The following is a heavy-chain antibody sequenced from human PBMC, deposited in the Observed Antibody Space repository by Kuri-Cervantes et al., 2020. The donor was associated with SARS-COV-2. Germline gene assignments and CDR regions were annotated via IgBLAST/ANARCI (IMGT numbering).Heavy chain of an antibody. CDR3: ARGSLYDFWGGYISYFDY. V-gene: IGHV3-30-3*01. D-gene: IGHD3-3*01. Sequence: GESLKISCEASGFTFRSYAMHWVRQAPGKGLEWVAVLSYDGSNKYYADSVKGRFTISRDNSKNTLYLQMNSLRAEDTAVYYCARGSLYDFWGGYISYFDYWGQGTLVTVSS. J-gene: IGHJ4*02. CDR2: LSYDGSNK. CDR1: GFTFRSYA.